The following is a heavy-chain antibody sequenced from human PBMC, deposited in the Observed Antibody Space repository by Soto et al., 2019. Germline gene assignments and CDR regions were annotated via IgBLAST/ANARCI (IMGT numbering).Heavy chain of an antibody. CDR2: IYTSGST. Sequence: KASETLSLTCTVSGGSISSYYWSWIRQPAGKGLEWIGRIYTSGSTNYNPSLKSRVTMSVDTSKNQFSLKLSSVTAADTAVYYCARGGSDGYCSGGSCYVFDYWGQGTLVTVSS. V-gene: IGHV4-4*07. J-gene: IGHJ4*02. D-gene: IGHD2-15*01. CDR1: GGSISSYY. CDR3: ARGGSDGYCSGGSCYVFDY.